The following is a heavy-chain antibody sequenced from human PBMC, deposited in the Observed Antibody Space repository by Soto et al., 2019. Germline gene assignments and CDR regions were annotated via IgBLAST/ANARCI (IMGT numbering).Heavy chain of an antibody. V-gene: IGHV1-18*04. J-gene: IGHJ6*02. CDR3: ARERKAARPRGYYYYYGMDV. D-gene: IGHD6-6*01. CDR1: GYTFTSYC. Sequence: GASVKVSCKASGYTFTSYCISWVRQAPGQGLEWMGWISAYNGNTNYAQKLQGRVTMTTDTSTSTAYMELRSLRSDDTAVYYCARERKAARPRGYYYYYGMDVWGQGTTVTVS. CDR2: ISAYNGNT.